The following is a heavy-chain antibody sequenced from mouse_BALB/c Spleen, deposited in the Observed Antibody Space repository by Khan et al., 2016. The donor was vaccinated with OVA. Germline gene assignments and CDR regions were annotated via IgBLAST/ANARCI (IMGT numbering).Heavy chain of an antibody. CDR2: INTYTGEP. D-gene: IGHD2-14*01. J-gene: IGHJ4*01. V-gene: IGHV9-3-1*01. Sequence: QIQLVQSGPELKKPGETVQISCKASGFTFTNYGMNWVKQTPGKGLKWMGWINTYTGEPTFADDFKGRFAFFLETSASTAYLQINSLKNEDTATYFGARVGYNGTMDCWGQGTSVTVSS. CDR3: ARVGYNGTMDC. CDR1: GFTFTNYG.